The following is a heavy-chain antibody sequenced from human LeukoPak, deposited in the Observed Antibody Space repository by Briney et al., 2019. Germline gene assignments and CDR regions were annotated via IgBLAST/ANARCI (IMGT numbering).Heavy chain of an antibody. CDR1: GGSISSGSYY. Sequence: PSQTLSLTCTVSGGSISSGSYYWSWIRQPAGKGLEWIGRIYTSGSTNYNPSLKSRVTISVDTSKNQFSLKLSSVTAADTAVYYCARDSRYCSGGGCSSRYYYYYMDVWGKGTTVTISS. V-gene: IGHV4-61*02. J-gene: IGHJ6*03. D-gene: IGHD2-15*01. CDR2: IYTSGST. CDR3: ARDSRYCSGGGCSSRYYYYYMDV.